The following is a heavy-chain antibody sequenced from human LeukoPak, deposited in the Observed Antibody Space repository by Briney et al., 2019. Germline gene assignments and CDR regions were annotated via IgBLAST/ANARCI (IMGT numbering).Heavy chain of an antibody. CDR1: GFTFSEFTFSNAW. J-gene: IGHJ4*02. CDR3: TADNCGSTSCYAHY. Sequence: GGSLRLSCVASGFTFSEFTFSNAWMSWVRQGPGKGLEWVVRFKSKTDGGATDYAAPVKGRFTISRDVSKTTLFLQMNSLKTEDTAVYYCTADNCGSTSCYAHYWGQGTLVTVSS. CDR2: FKSKTDGGAT. D-gene: IGHD2-2*01. V-gene: IGHV3-15*01.